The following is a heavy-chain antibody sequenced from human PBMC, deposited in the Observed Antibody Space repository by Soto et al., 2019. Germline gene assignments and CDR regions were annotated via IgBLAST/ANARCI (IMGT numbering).Heavy chain of an antibody. CDR1: GGSISSDY. D-gene: IGHD3-10*01. V-gene: IGHV4-59*08. Sequence: SETLSLTCTVSGGSISSDYWSWIRQFPGKGLEWIGYINHSGSTNYNPSLKSRVTISIDTSKNQFSLKLSSVTAADTAVYYCARRYGGAFDIWGQGTMVTVSS. CDR3: ARRYGGAFDI. J-gene: IGHJ3*02. CDR2: INHSGST.